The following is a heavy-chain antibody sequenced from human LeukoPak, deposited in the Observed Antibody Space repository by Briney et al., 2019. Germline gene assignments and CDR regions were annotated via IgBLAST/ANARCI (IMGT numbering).Heavy chain of an antibody. D-gene: IGHD3-22*01. J-gene: IGHJ4*02. CDR3: AKDHSYYDSSGYQYYFDY. Sequence: GGSLRLSCAASGFTFSSYAMTWVRQAPGKGLEWVSPISGSGGDTYYADSVKGRFTISRDNSKNTLYLQMNSLRGEDTAVYYCAKDHSYYDSSGYQYYFDYWGQGTLVSVSS. V-gene: IGHV3-23*01. CDR1: GFTFSSYA. CDR2: ISGSGGDT.